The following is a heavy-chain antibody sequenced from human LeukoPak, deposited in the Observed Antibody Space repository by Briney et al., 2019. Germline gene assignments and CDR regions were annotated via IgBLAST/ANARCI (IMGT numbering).Heavy chain of an antibody. J-gene: IGHJ4*02. D-gene: IGHD3-3*01. CDR3: ASGFLDDFWSGHF. Sequence: GGSLRLSCAASGFTFSTYWMSWVRQALGKGLEWVANIKQDGSEKYYVDSVKGRFTISRDNAKKSLYLQMNSLRAEDTAVYYCASGFLDDFWSGHFWGQGTLVTVSS. CDR1: GFTFSTYW. V-gene: IGHV3-7*01. CDR2: IKQDGSEK.